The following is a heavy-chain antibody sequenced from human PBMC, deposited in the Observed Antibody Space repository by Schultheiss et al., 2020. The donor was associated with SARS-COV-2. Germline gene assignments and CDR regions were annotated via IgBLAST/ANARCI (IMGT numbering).Heavy chain of an antibody. CDR2: SNAGNGNT. D-gene: IGHD1-20*01. CDR1: GYTFTSYA. J-gene: IGHJ6*02. CDR3: AREFNWNDGGTYYYYGMDV. Sequence: ASVKVSCKASGYTFTSYAMHWVRQAPGQRLEWMGWSNAGNGNTKYSQEFQGRVTITRDTSASTAYMELSSLRSEDMAVYYCAREFNWNDGGTYYYYGMDVWGQGTTVTVSS. V-gene: IGHV1-3*02.